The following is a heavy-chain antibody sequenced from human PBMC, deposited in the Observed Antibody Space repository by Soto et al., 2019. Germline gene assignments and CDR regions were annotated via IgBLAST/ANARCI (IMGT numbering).Heavy chain of an antibody. D-gene: IGHD6-19*01. CDR3: AKERSSRGAFDY. J-gene: IGHJ4*02. CDR1: GFTFSSYA. Sequence: EVQLLESGGGLVQPGGSLRLSCAASGFTFSSYAMSWVLQAPGKGLEWVSAISGSGGSTYYADSVKGRFTISRDNSKNTLYLQINSLRAEDTAVYYCAKERSSRGAFDYWGQGSLVTVFS. CDR2: ISGSGGST. V-gene: IGHV3-23*01.